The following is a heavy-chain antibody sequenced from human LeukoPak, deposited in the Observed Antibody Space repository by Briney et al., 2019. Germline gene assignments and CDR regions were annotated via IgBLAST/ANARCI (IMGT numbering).Heavy chain of an antibody. J-gene: IGHJ2*01. Sequence: GGSLRLSCAASGFTFSSYSMNWVRQAPGKGLEWVSAISGSGGSTYYADSVKGRFTISRDNSKNTLYLQMNSLRAGDTAVYYCAREMGDKYSSSWALDLWGRGTLVTVSS. CDR2: ISGSGGST. D-gene: IGHD6-13*01. CDR3: AREMGDKYSSSWALDL. V-gene: IGHV3-23*01. CDR1: GFTFSSYS.